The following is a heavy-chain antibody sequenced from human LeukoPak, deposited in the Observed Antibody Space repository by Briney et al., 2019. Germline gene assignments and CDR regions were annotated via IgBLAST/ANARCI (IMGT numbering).Heavy chain of an antibody. Sequence: HTGGSLRLSCAASGFTFSNYGMHWVRQAPGKALEWVAVISYDGSNKYYPDSVKGRFTISRDNSKNTVYVQMNSLRAEDTAVYYCAKEEFYYGSGSAQDAFDMWGQGTMVTVSS. CDR2: ISYDGSNK. V-gene: IGHV3-30*18. D-gene: IGHD3-10*01. CDR1: GFTFSNYG. J-gene: IGHJ3*02. CDR3: AKEEFYYGSGSAQDAFDM.